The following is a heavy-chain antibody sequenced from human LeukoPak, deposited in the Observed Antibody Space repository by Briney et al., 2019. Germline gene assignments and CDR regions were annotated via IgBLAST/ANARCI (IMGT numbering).Heavy chain of an antibody. J-gene: IGHJ5*02. CDR3: AREPPGGGA. CDR1: GYIFTNYG. D-gene: IGHD4-23*01. V-gene: IGHV1-18*01. Sequence: ASVKVSCKASGYIFTNYGIEWVREAPGQGLEWMGRISAYNGVTDHAQKFQGRLTMTTDASTNTAYMDLTSLTSDDTAVYYCAREPPGGGAWGQGTLVTVTS. CDR2: ISAYNGVT.